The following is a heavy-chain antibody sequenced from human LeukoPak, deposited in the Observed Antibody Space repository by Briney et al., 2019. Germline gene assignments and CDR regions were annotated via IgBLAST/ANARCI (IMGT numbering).Heavy chain of an antibody. J-gene: IGHJ5*02. Sequence: GGSLGLSCAASGFTFSSYSMNWVRQAPGKGLEWVSSISSSSSYIYYADSVKGRFTISRDNAKNSLYLQMNSLRAEDTAVYYCAVAAAGTPYNWFDPWGQGTLVTVSS. V-gene: IGHV3-21*01. CDR1: GFTFSSYS. D-gene: IGHD6-13*01. CDR3: AVAAAGTPYNWFDP. CDR2: ISSSSSYI.